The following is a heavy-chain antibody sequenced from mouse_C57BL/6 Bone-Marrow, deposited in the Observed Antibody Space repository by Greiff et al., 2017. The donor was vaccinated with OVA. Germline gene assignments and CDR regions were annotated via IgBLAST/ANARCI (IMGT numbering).Heavy chain of an antibody. V-gene: IGHV1-74*01. CDR1: GYTFTRYW. Sequence: QVQLQQPGAELVKPGASVKVSCKASGYTFTRYWMHWVKQRPGQGLEWSGRIHPSDSDTHYNQKFKGKATWTVDKSSSTAYMQLSSLTSEDSAVYYCAIALTRSEGYFDYWGKGTTLTVSS. CDR2: IHPSDSDT. D-gene: IGHD4-1*01. J-gene: IGHJ2*01. CDR3: AIALTRSEGYFDY.